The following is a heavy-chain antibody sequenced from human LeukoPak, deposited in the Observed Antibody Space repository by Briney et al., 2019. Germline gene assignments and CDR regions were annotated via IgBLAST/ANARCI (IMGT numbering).Heavy chain of an antibody. Sequence: PGGSLRLSCAASAFTLSSYSMNWVRQAPGKGREWIGEINHSGSTNYNPSLKSGVTISVDTSKNQFSLKLSSVTAADTAVYYCARTRAGCSGGSCYSNYYYYMDVWGKGTTVTVSS. CDR2: INHSGST. CDR3: ARTRAGCSGGSCYSNYYYYMDV. D-gene: IGHD2-15*01. CDR1: AFTLSSYS. V-gene: IGHV4-34*01. J-gene: IGHJ6*03.